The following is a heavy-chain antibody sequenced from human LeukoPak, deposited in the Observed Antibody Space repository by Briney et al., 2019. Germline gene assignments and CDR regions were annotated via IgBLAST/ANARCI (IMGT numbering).Heavy chain of an antibody. CDR2: MYDSWST. D-gene: IGHD5-18*01. CDR1: GGGSISTHY. V-gene: IGHV4-59*11. J-gene: IGHJ4*02. Sequence: SETLSLTCTVSGGGSISTHYWSWIRQPPGKGLEWIGYMYDSWSTKDNPSLKSRITLSADTSKNQFSLRLSSVTAADTAVYYCATIKRGNIYGYFDFWGQGIPVTVSS. CDR3: ATIKRGNIYGYFDF.